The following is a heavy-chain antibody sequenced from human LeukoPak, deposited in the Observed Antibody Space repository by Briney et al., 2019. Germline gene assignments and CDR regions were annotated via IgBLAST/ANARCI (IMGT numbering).Heavy chain of an antibody. CDR3: AKEQWLVSGFDY. CDR1: GFTFDDYA. Sequence: PEGSLRLSCAASGFTFDDYAMHWVRQAPGKGLEWVSGISWNSGSIGYADPVKGRFTISRDNAKNSLYLQMNSLRAEDTALYYCAKEQWLVSGFDYWGQGTLVTVSS. CDR2: ISWNSGSI. J-gene: IGHJ4*02. V-gene: IGHV3-9*01. D-gene: IGHD6-19*01.